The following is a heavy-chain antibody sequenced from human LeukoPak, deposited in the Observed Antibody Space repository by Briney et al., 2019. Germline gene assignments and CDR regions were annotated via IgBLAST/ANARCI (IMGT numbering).Heavy chain of an antibody. Sequence: ASVKVSCKASGYTFTGYYMHWVRQAPGQGLEWMGWINPNSGGTNYAQKFQGRVTMTRDTSISTAYMELSRLRSDDTAVYYCASPRYRYGPPHQYFDYWGQGTLVTVSS. CDR2: INPNSGGT. J-gene: IGHJ4*02. V-gene: IGHV1-2*02. CDR3: ASPRYRYGPPHQYFDY. D-gene: IGHD5-18*01. CDR1: GYTFTGYY.